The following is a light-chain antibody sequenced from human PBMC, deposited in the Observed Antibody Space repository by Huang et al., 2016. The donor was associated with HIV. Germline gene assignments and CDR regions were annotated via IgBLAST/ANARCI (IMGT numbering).Light chain of an antibody. CDR3: QQYNNWPPWT. V-gene: IGKV3-15*01. CDR1: QSVNNK. Sequence: EVVMMQSPVTLSVSPGERATLSCRASQSVNNKLAWFQQKPGQAPRLLIHDASIRATGIPDRFSGSGSGTEFTLTISSLQSEDFAVYYCQQYNNWPPWTFGQGTKVEIK. J-gene: IGKJ1*01. CDR2: DAS.